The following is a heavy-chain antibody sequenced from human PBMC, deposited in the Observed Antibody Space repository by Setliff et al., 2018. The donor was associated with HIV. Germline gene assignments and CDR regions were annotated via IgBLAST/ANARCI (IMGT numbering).Heavy chain of an antibody. CDR1: GGSFNGYS. V-gene: IGHV4-59*01. CDR2: IYYSGST. CDR3: ARNPCSGGSCPDAFDI. D-gene: IGHD2-15*01. Sequence: PSETLSLTCAVYGGSFNGYSWTWIRQPPGKGLEWIGYIYYSGSTNYNSSLKSRVTISVDTSKNQFSLKLSSVTAADTAVYYCARNPCSGGSCPDAFDIWGQGTMVTVSS. J-gene: IGHJ3*02.